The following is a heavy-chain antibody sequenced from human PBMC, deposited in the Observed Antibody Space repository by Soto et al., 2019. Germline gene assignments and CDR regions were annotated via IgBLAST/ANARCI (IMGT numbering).Heavy chain of an antibody. CDR2: IYYSGST. Sequence: QLQLQESGPGLVKPSETLSLTCTVSGGSFSSSSDYWGWIRQTTGKGLEWIGSIYYSGSTYYNPPLKSRVTMSVDPSKNQFSLKLISVTAADTAVYYGARHWITMVRGVCHFDYWGQGTLVTVSS. CDR3: ARHWITMVRGVCHFDY. D-gene: IGHD3-10*01. CDR1: GGSFSSSSDY. J-gene: IGHJ4*02. V-gene: IGHV4-39*01.